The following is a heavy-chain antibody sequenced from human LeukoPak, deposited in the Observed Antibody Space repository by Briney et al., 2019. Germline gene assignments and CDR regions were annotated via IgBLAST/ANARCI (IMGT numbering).Heavy chain of an antibody. CDR1: GFTFSNYE. V-gene: IGHV3-48*03. CDR3: ARVIYGAFDI. Sequence: GGSLRLSCAASGFTFSNYEMNWIRQAPGKGLEWISYISNSGNTKYYADSVKGRFTISRDNANNSVYLQMNSLRAGDTAVYYCARVIYGAFDIWGQGTMVTVSS. J-gene: IGHJ3*02. D-gene: IGHD2/OR15-2a*01. CDR2: ISNSGNTK.